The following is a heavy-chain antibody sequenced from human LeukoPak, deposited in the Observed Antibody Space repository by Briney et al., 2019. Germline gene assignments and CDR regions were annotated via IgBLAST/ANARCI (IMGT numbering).Heavy chain of an antibody. J-gene: IGHJ4*02. V-gene: IGHV3-7*01. CDR1: GFTFSDYW. CDR3: ARGTYYYQR. D-gene: IGHD2/OR15-2a*01. CDR2: IKPDGSEK. Sequence: GGSLRLSCAASGFTFSDYWMSWVRQAPGKGLEWVANIKPDGSEKYYVDSVKGRFTISRDNAKNSLYLQVNSLREEDTAVYYCARGTYYYQRWGQGALVTVSS.